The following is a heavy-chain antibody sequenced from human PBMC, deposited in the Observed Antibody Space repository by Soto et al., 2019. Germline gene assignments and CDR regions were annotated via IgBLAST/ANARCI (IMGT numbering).Heavy chain of an antibody. D-gene: IGHD4-17*01. J-gene: IGHJ4*02. Sequence: QVQLVQSGAEVKKPGSSVKVSCKASGGTFSSYAISWVRQAPGQGLEWMGGIIPIFGTANYAQKFQGRVTITADESTSTDYMELSSMSSEDTAVYYCERGYGGNFRYFDYWGQGTLVTVSS. CDR3: ERGYGGNFRYFDY. CDR2: IIPIFGTA. V-gene: IGHV1-69*12. CDR1: GGTFSSYA.